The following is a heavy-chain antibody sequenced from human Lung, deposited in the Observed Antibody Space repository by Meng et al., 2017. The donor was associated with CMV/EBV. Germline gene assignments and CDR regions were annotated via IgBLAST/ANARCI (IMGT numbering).Heavy chain of an antibody. Sequence: SGFTFSNYGLHWVRQAASEGLEWVAVISYDGSNTYYADSVKGRFTISRDNSKNTLYLQMNSLRPEDAAVYYCAKNVLPGALRDWFDPWGQGILVTVSS. J-gene: IGHJ5*02. D-gene: IGHD2-2*01. V-gene: IGHV3-30*18. CDR2: ISYDGSNT. CDR1: GFTFSNYG. CDR3: AKNVLPGALRDWFDP.